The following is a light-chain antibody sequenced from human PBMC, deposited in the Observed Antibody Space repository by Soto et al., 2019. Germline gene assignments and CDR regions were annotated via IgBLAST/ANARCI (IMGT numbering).Light chain of an antibody. Sequence: QSVLTQPPSVSGAPGQRVTISCTGSSSNIGAGYDVHWYQQLPGTAPKLLIYGNSNRPSGVPDRFSGSKSGTSASLAITGLQAEDEADYYCPSYDSSLNWVFGGGTKLTVL. J-gene: IGLJ3*02. V-gene: IGLV1-40*01. CDR3: PSYDSSLNWV. CDR1: SSNIGAGYD. CDR2: GNS.